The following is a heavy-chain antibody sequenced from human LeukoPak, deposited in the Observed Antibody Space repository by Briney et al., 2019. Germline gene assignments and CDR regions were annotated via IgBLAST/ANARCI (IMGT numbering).Heavy chain of an antibody. V-gene: IGHV3-21*01. CDR3: ARDGLNYYDSSGYPSIYYYYYMDV. J-gene: IGHJ6*03. Sequence: GGSLRLSCAASGFTFSSYSMNWVRQAPGKGLEWVSSISSSSSYIYYADSVKGRFTISRDNAKNSLYLQMNSLRAEDTAVYYCARDGLNYYDSSGYPSIYYYYYMDVWGKGTTVTVSS. CDR2: ISSSSSYI. D-gene: IGHD3-22*01. CDR1: GFTFSSYS.